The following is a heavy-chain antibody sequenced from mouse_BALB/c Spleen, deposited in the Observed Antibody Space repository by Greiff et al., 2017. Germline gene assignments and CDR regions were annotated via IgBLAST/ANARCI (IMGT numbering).Heavy chain of an antibody. Sequence: EVKLVESGPELVKPGASVKMSCKASGYTFTSYVMHWVKQKPGQGLEWIGYINPYNDGTKYNEKFKGKATLTSDKSSSTAYMELSSLTSEDSAVYYCASGIYPGYFDVWGAGTTVTVSS. D-gene: IGHD2-1*01. CDR1: GYTFTSYV. CDR3: ASGIYPGYFDV. V-gene: IGHV1-14*01. J-gene: IGHJ1*01. CDR2: INPYNDGT.